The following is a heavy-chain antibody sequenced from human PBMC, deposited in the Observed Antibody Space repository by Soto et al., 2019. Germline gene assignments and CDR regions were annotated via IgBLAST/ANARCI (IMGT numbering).Heavy chain of an antibody. CDR3: ARDPRTNYYDTSVSQMDF. CDR1: GYTFSNYG. J-gene: IGHJ4*02. D-gene: IGHD3-22*01. V-gene: IGHV1-18*01. CDR2: ISGYNGNT. Sequence: ASVKVSCKASGYTFSNYGITWVRQAPGQGLEWMGWISGYNGNTNYAQKLQGRITMTSDIPTSTAYMELRSLRSDDTAVYYCARDPRTNYYDTSVSQMDFGGQGPLVTVSS.